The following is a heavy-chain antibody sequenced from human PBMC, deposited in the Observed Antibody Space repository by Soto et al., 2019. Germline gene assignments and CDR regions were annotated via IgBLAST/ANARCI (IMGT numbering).Heavy chain of an antibody. V-gene: IGHV4-31*02. CDR1: GGSINSGDNY. J-gene: IGHJ6*02. D-gene: IGHD2-2*01. Sequence: PSETLSLTCTVSGGSINSGDNYWSWIRQHPGGGLEWIGYIYYSGSTYYNPSLKGRVSMSIDASKNQFSLKLTSLTAADTAVYFCARDLIVPAATGRGEDYYYYGMDVWGPGTTVTVSS. CDR3: ARDLIVPAATGRGEDYYYYGMDV. CDR2: IYYSGST.